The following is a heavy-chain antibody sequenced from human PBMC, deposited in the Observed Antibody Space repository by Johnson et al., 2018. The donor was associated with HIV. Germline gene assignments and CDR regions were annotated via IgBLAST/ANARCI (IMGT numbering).Heavy chain of an antibody. Sequence: VQLVESGGGVVQPGGSLRLSCAASGFTFSSYDIHWVRQATGKGLESVSPIGPAADTYYPGSVKGRFTVSRENAKNSLYLQMNSLRAEDTALYYCTRGRLTYYYDSSGDDAFDIWGQGTMVTVSS. CDR1: GFTFSSYD. D-gene: IGHD3-22*01. CDR2: IGPAADT. CDR3: TRGRLTYYYDSSGDDAFDI. V-gene: IGHV3-13*01. J-gene: IGHJ3*02.